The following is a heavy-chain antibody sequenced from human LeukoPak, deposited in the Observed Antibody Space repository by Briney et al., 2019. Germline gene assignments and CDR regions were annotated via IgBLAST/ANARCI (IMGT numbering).Heavy chain of an antibody. D-gene: IGHD3-3*01. Sequence: PGGSLRLSCAASGFTISSYAMSWVRQAPGKGLEWVSAISGSGGSTYYADSVKGRFTISRDNSKNTLYLQMNSLRSEDTAVYYCAIHPKSGWYDSWGQGTLVTVSS. J-gene: IGHJ5*01. CDR3: AIHPKSGWYDS. CDR2: ISGSGGST. V-gene: IGHV3-23*01. CDR1: GFTISSYA.